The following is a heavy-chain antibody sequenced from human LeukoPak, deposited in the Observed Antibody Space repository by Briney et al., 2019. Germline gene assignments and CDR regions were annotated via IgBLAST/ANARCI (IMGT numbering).Heavy chain of an antibody. CDR3: ASSSGSESGSYPFDY. D-gene: IGHD1-26*01. CDR2: IYYSGST. J-gene: IGHJ4*02. CDR1: GGSVSSSSYY. Sequence: SETLSLTCTVSGGSVSSSSYYWGWIRQPPGKGLEWIGSIYYSGSTYYNPSLKSRVTISVDTSKNQFSLKLSSVTAADTAVYYCASSSGSESGSYPFDYWGQGTLVTVSS. V-gene: IGHV4-39*01.